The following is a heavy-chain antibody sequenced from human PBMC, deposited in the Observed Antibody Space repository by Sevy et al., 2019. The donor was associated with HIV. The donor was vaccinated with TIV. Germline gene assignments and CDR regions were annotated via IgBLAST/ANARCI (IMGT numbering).Heavy chain of an antibody. J-gene: IGHJ6*02. CDR3: ARGRDRVTMILWANYYGMDV. CDR1: GFTFSSYS. V-gene: IGHV3-21*04. Sequence: GGSLRLSCAASGFTFSSYSMNWVRQAPGKGLEWVSSISSSSSYIYYADSVKGRFTISRDNAKNSLYLQMNSLRAEDTAVCYSARGRDRVTMILWANYYGMDVWGQGTAVTVSS. CDR2: ISSSSSYI. D-gene: IGHD3-22*01.